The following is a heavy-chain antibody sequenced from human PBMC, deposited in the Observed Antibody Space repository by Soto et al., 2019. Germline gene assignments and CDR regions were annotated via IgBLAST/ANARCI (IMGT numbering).Heavy chain of an antibody. CDR2: IWYDGSNK. CDR1: GFTFSSYG. D-gene: IGHD2-2*02. Sequence: LRLSCAASGFTFSSYGMHWVRQAPGKGLEWVAVIWYDGSNKYYADSVRGRFTISRDNSKNTLYLQMNSLRAEDTAVYYCASLIPLAYYGMDVWGQGTTVTVSS. V-gene: IGHV3-33*01. J-gene: IGHJ6*02. CDR3: ASLIPLAYYGMDV.